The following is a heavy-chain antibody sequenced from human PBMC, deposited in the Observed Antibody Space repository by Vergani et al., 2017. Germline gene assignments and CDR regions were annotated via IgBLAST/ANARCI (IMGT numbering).Heavy chain of an antibody. CDR3: AKGGPIFPYEMDI. Sequence: QVQLVESGGGVVQPGTSPRLSCEASGFKFSQFGLHWVCQGPGKGLEWVAFIRYDGPNKYYADSVTGRFSISRDNSKSTLYLQLNSLRSDDTAVYYCAKGGPIFPYEMDIWGQGTTVTVSS. J-gene: IGHJ6*02. CDR1: GFKFSQFG. V-gene: IGHV3-30*02. D-gene: IGHD3-3*02. CDR2: IRYDGPNK.